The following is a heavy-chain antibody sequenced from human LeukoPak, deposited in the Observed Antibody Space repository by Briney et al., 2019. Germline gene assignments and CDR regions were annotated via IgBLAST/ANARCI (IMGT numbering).Heavy chain of an antibody. CDR3: ARDRVVRGVIRLYGMDV. V-gene: IGHV3-30-3*01. J-gene: IGHJ6*02. CDR1: GFTFSSYA. CDR2: ISYDGSNK. D-gene: IGHD3-10*01. Sequence: GGSLRLSCAASGFTFSSYAMHWVRQAPGKGLEWVAVISYDGSNKYYADSVKGRFTISRDNSKNTLYLQMNSLRAEDTAVYYCARDRVVRGVIRLYGMDVWGQGTTVTVSS.